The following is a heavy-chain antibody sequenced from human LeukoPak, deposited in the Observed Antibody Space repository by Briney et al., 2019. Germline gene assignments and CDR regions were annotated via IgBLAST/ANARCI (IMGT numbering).Heavy chain of an antibody. V-gene: IGHV1-69*05. CDR2: IIPIFGTA. Sequence: ASVKVPCKASGGTFSSYAISWVRQAPGQGLEWMGGIIPIFGTANYAQKFQGRVTITTDESTSTAYMELSSLRSEDTAVYYCARAQDRGYCSGGSCYAPHFNYYYYYMDVWGRGTTVTVSS. J-gene: IGHJ6*03. D-gene: IGHD2-15*01. CDR3: ARAQDRGYCSGGSCYAPHFNYYYYYMDV. CDR1: GGTFSSYA.